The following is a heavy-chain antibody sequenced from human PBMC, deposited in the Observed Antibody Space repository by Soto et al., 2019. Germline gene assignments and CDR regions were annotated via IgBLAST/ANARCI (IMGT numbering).Heavy chain of an antibody. J-gene: IGHJ3*02. Sequence: EVQLVASGGGLVQPGRSLRLSCEASGFTFDDYAMHWVRTAPGKGLEWVSGIRWNRVSIVYADSVKGRFTISRDNAKNSLYLQMNSLGAEDTALYYCAKVSCSGGRCYSGAFDIWGQGTMVTVSS. CDR3: AKVSCSGGRCYSGAFDI. V-gene: IGHV3-9*01. CDR1: GFTFDDYA. D-gene: IGHD2-15*01. CDR2: IRWNRVSI.